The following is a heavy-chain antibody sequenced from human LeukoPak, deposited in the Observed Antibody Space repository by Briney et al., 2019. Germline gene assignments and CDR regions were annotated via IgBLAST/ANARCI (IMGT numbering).Heavy chain of an antibody. CDR1: GGSISSSSYY. CDR2: IYYSGST. Sequence: SETLSLTCTVSGGSISSSSYYWGWIRQPPGKGLEWIGSIYYSGSTHYNPSLKSRVTISVDTSKNQFSLKLSSVTAADTAVYYCARPRAGYADTASWNGDYWGQGTLVTVSS. V-gene: IGHV4-39*01. CDR3: ARPRAGYADTASWNGDY. D-gene: IGHD5-18*01. J-gene: IGHJ4*02.